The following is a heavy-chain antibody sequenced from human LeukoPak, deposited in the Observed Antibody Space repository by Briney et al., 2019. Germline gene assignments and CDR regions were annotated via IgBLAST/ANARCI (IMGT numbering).Heavy chain of an antibody. Sequence: PSETLSLTCTVSGGSISSYYWSWIRQPPGKGLEWIGYIYYSGSTNYNPSLKSRVTISVDTSKNQFSLKLSSVTAADTAVYYCARSSYYYDSSGVNMGAFDIWGQGTMVTVSS. V-gene: IGHV4-59*01. CDR3: ARSSYYYDSSGVNMGAFDI. CDR2: IYYSGST. CDR1: GGSISSYY. J-gene: IGHJ3*02. D-gene: IGHD3-22*01.